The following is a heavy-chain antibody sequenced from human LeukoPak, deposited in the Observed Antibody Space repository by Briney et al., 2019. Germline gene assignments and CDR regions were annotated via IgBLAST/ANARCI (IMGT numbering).Heavy chain of an antibody. Sequence: SETLSLTCTVSGGSISSYYWSWIRQPPGKGLEWIGYIYYSGSTNYNPSLKSRVTISVDTSKNQFSLKLSSVTAADTAVYYCARSIAALAAVLDYWGQGTLVTVPS. J-gene: IGHJ4*02. CDR1: GGSISSYY. V-gene: IGHV4-59*01. CDR2: IYYSGST. D-gene: IGHD6-6*01. CDR3: ARSIAALAAVLDY.